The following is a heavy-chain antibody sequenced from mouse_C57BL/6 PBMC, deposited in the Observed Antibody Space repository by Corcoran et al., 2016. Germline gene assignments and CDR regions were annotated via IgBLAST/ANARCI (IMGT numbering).Heavy chain of an antibody. J-gene: IGHJ2*01. CDR3: ARSLYDYDSYDVDY. Sequence: EVQLQQSGPVLVKPGASVKMSCKASGYTFTDYYMNWVKQSHGKSLEWIGVINPYNGGTSYNQKFKGKATLTVDKSSSTAYMELNSLTSEDSAVYYCARSLYDYDSYDVDYWGQGTTLTVSS. CDR1: GYTFTDYY. D-gene: IGHD2-4*01. V-gene: IGHV1-19*01. CDR2: INPYNGGT.